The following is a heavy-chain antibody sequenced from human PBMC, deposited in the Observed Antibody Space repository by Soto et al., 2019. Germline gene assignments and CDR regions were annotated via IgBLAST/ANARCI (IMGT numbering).Heavy chain of an antibody. CDR1: GGSISSGDYY. CDR3: ARWWSGSRQGFDP. Sequence: QVQLQESGPGLVKPSQTLSLTCTVSGGSISSGDYYWSWIRQHPGQGLEWIGYIYYSGSTYYNPSIKSRVTIAVDTSKNQFSLKLSSVTAADTAVYYCARWWSGSRQGFDPWGQGTLVTVSS. V-gene: IGHV4-31*03. CDR2: IYYSGST. J-gene: IGHJ5*02. D-gene: IGHD3-3*01.